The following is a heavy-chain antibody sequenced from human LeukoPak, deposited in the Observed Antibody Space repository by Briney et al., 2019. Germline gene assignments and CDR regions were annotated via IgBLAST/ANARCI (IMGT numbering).Heavy chain of an antibody. J-gene: IGHJ4*02. CDR3: ARGDSSGHPAFDY. CDR1: GGSISNNY. CDR2: FYNSGST. Sequence: SETLSLTCTVSGGSISNNYWTWIRQPPGKGLEWIGYFYNSGSTDYNPSLKSRVTISVDTSKNQFSLKLTSVTAADTAVYYCARGDSSGHPAFDYWGQGTLVTVSS. D-gene: IGHD3-22*01. V-gene: IGHV4-59*01.